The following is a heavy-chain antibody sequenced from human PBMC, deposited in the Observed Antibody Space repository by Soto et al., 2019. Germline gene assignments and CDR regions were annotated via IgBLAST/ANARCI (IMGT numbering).Heavy chain of an antibody. CDR1: GYSFTSYW. J-gene: IGHJ3*02. CDR2: IYPGDSDT. CDR3: ARLCGPRLKPQHKTKRGDFDI. Sequence: PGESLKISCKGSGYSFTSYWIGWVRQMPGKGLEWMGIIYPGDSDTRYSPSFQGQVTISADKSISTAYLQWSSLKASDTAMYYCARLCGPRLKPQHKTKRGDFDIWGQGTMVTVSS. V-gene: IGHV5-51*01. D-gene: IGHD2-21*01.